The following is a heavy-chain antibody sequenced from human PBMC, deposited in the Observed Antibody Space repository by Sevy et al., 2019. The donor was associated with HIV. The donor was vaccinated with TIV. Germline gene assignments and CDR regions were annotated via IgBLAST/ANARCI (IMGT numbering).Heavy chain of an antibody. CDR1: GYTFTSYG. V-gene: IGHV1-18*01. D-gene: IGHD6-6*01. CDR2: ISAYNGNT. Sequence: ASVKVSCKASGYTFTSYGISWVRQAPGQGLEWMGWISAYNGNTNYAQKLQGSVTMTTDTSTSTAYMELRSLRSDDTAMYYCAREGGQLVPAYFDYWGQGTLVTVSS. J-gene: IGHJ4*02. CDR3: AREGGQLVPAYFDY.